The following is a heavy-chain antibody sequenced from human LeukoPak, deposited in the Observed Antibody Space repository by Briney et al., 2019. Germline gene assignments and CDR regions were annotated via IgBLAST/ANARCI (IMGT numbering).Heavy chain of an antibody. CDR3: AKDRRIMGSTLDY. D-gene: IGHD1-26*01. CDR2: ISGSGYST. CDR1: GFTFSNFA. Sequence: PGGSLRLSCAVSGFTFSNFAMTWVRQAPGKGLEWVSSISGSGYSTYYADSVKGRFTISRDNSKNTLYLQMDSLRVEDTAVYYCAKDRRIMGSTLDYWGQGTLVTVSS. J-gene: IGHJ4*02. V-gene: IGHV3-23*01.